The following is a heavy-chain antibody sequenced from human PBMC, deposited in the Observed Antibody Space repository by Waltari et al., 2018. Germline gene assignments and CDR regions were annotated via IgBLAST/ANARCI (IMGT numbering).Heavy chain of an antibody. J-gene: IGHJ4*02. CDR1: GYTFTGYY. D-gene: IGHD6-13*01. V-gene: IGHV1-2*06. CDR2: INPNSGGT. CDR3: AREAAARKAFDY. Sequence: QVQLVQSGAEVKKPGASVKVSCKASGYTFTGYYMHWVRQAPGQGLEWMGRINPNSGGTNYAQKFQGRVTITTDESTSTAYMELSSLRSEDTAVYYCAREAAARKAFDYWGQGTLVTVSS.